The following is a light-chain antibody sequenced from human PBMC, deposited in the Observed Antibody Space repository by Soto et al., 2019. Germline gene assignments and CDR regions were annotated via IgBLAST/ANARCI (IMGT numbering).Light chain of an antibody. CDR2: LTS. Sequence: IVMTQSPRSLAVAPGESASISCRSSQSLLYTNGHNYLDWFVQKPGQSPQLLIYLTSNRASGVHDRFSGSASGTEFTLRISRVEAGDVGVYYCMQALETRWTFGQGTKVEIK. CDR3: MQALETRWT. J-gene: IGKJ1*01. CDR1: QSLLYTNGHNY. V-gene: IGKV2-28*01.